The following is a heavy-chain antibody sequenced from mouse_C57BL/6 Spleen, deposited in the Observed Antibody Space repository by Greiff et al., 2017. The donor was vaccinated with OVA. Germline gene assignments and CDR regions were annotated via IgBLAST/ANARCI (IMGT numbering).Heavy chain of an antibody. J-gene: IGHJ2*01. CDR3: ASRSLMRSYYFDY. CDR1: GYTFTDYN. Sequence: EVQLQESGPELVKPGASVKIPCKASGYTFTDYNMDWVKQSHGKSLEWIGDINPNNGGTIYNQKFKGKATLTVDKSSSTAYMELRSLTSEDTAVYYGASRSLMRSYYFDYWGQGTTLTVSS. D-gene: IGHD6-2*01. CDR2: INPNNGGT. V-gene: IGHV1-18*01.